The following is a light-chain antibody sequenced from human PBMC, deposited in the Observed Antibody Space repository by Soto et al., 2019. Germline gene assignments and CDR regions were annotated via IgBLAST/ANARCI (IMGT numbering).Light chain of an antibody. J-gene: IGKJ4*01. V-gene: IGKV1-39*01. CDR3: QQSYSTPPA. CDR2: AAS. CDR1: QSINSY. Sequence: DIQMTQSPSSLSASVGDRVTITCRASQSINSYLNWYQQEPGKAPKFLIYAASSLQSGVPSRFSGSGSGTDFTLTISSLQPEDFATYYCQQSYSTPPAFGGGTKVEIK.